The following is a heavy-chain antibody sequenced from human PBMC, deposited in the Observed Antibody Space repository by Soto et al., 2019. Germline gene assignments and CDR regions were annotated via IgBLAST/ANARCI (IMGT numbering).Heavy chain of an antibody. D-gene: IGHD6-19*01. CDR2: IYSGGST. CDR1: GFTISNNY. CDR3: ASVPVPGTTRYFDL. Sequence: EVQLVESGGGLVQPGGSLRLSCAASGFTISNNYMSWVRQAPGKGLEWVSVIYSGGSTYYADSVKGRFTISRDNSKNTLYLQMNSLRADDTDVYYCASVPVPGTTRYFDLWGRGTLVTVSS. V-gene: IGHV3-66*01. J-gene: IGHJ2*01.